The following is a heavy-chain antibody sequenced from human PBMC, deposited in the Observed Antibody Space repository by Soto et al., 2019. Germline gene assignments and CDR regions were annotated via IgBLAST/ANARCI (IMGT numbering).Heavy chain of an antibody. CDR1: GYTFTSYY. CDR2: INPSGGST. V-gene: IGHV1-46*03. D-gene: IGHD2-2*01. J-gene: IGHJ3*02. Sequence: GASEKVSCKASGYTFTSYYMHWVRQAPGQEIEWVAIINPSGGSTSYAQKFQGTVAMTRDTSTSTVYMELSSLRSEDTAVYYCARAGYCSSTSCPGGAFDIWGQGTMVTVSS. CDR3: ARAGYCSSTSCPGGAFDI.